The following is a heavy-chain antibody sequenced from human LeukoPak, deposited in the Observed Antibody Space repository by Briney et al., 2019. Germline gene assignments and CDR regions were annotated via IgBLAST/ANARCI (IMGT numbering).Heavy chain of an antibody. V-gene: IGHV3-30*04. Sequence: GGSLRLSCAASGFTFSSYAMHWVRQAPGKGLEWVAVTSYDGSNKYYADSVKGRFTISRDNSKNTLYLQMNSLRAEDTAVYYCAREGTGRPFDYWGQGTLVTVSS. J-gene: IGHJ4*02. CDR1: GFTFSSYA. D-gene: IGHD1-1*01. CDR3: AREGTGRPFDY. CDR2: TSYDGSNK.